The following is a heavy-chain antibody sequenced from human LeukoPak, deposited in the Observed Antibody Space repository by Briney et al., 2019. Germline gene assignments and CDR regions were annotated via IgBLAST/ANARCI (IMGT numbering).Heavy chain of an antibody. D-gene: IGHD5-18*01. CDR1: GGSFSGCY. CDR2: IYYSGST. Sequence: SETLCLTCAVYGGSFSGCYWSWIRQPPGKGLEWIGYIYYSGSTNYNPSLKSRVTISVDTSKNQFSLKLSSVTAADTAVYYCARDKSKVGYSYGEGMDVWGQGTTATVSS. V-gene: IGHV4-59*01. CDR3: ARDKSKVGYSYGEGMDV. J-gene: IGHJ6*02.